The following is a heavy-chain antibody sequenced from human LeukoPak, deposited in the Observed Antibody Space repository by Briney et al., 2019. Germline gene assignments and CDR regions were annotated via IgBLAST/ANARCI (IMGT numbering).Heavy chain of an antibody. CDR1: GGSISSGGYY. V-gene: IGHV4-31*03. CDR2: IYYSGST. Sequence: PSETLSLTCTVSGGSISSGGYYWSWIRQRPGKGLEWIGYIYYSGSTYYNPSLKSRVTISVDTSKNQFSLKLSSVTAADTAVYYCASHEPMGAFDIWGQGTMVTVSS. D-gene: IGHD1-14*01. J-gene: IGHJ3*02. CDR3: ASHEPMGAFDI.